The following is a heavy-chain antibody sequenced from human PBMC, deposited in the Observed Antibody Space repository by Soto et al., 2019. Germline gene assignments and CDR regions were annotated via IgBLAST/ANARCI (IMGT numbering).Heavy chain of an antibody. CDR1: GFTFSSYA. J-gene: IGHJ4*02. CDR2: ISGSGGST. V-gene: IGHV3-23*01. Sequence: AGGSLRLSCAASGFTFSSYAMSWVRQAPGKGLEWVSAISGSGGSTYYADSVKGRFTISRDNSKNTLYLQMNSLRAEDTAVYYCAKEPTLNWNYGGYFDYWGQGTLVTVSS. CDR3: AKEPTLNWNYGGYFDY. D-gene: IGHD1-7*01.